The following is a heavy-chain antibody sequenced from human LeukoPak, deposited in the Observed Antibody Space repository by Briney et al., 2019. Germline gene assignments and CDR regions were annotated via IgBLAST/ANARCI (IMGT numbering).Heavy chain of an antibody. D-gene: IGHD1-26*01. V-gene: IGHV3-30*03. CDR1: GFTFSSYG. J-gene: IGHJ3*02. CDR3: LRGATFIVGATTSPVAFDI. Sequence: SGGSLRLSCAASGFTFSSYGMHWVRQAPGKGLEWVAVISYDGSNKYYADSVKGRFTISRDNSKNTLYLQMNSLRAEDTAVYYCLRGATFIVGATTSPVAFDIWGQGTLVTVSS. CDR2: ISYDGSNK.